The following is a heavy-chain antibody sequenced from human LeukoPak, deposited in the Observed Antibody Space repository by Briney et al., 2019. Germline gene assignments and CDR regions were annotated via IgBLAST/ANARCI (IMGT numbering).Heavy chain of an antibody. CDR1: GFTFSNYA. V-gene: IGHV3-23*01. J-gene: IGHJ4*02. CDR3: AKRAYYFHY. CDR2: ISVSGATT. Sequence: GGSLRLSCAASGFTFSNYAMSWVRQAPGKGLEWVSAISVSGATTYYADSVKGRFTISRDNSENTLYLQMNSPRAEDTAVYYCAKRAYYFHYWGQGTLVTVSS.